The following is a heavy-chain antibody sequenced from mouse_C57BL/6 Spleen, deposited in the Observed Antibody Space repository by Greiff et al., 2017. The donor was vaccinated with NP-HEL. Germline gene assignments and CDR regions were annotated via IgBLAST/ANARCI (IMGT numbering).Heavy chain of an antibody. V-gene: IGHV5-17*01. CDR1: GFTFSDYG. CDR3: ARMDYDGIYD. CDR2: ISRGSSTI. D-gene: IGHD2-4*01. Sequence: EVMLVESGGGLVKPGGSLKLSCAASGFTFSDYGMHWVRQAPEKGLEWVAYISRGSSTIYYADTVKGRFTISKDTAKNTLFLQMTSLRSEDTAMYYCARMDYDGIYDWGQGTTLTVSS. J-gene: IGHJ2*01.